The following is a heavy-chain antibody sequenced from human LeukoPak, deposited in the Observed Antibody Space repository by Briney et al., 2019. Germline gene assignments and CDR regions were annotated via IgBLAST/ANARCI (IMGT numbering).Heavy chain of an antibody. CDR2: IYYSGST. Sequence: PSETLSLTCTVSGGSISSSNYYWGWIRQPPGKGLEWIGSIYYSGSTYYNPSLKSRVTISVDTSNNQFSLMLSSVTAADTAVYYCARRIANRNWFDPWGQGTLVTVSS. CDR3: ARRIANRNWFDP. D-gene: IGHD1/OR15-1a*01. J-gene: IGHJ5*02. V-gene: IGHV4-39*01. CDR1: GGSISSSNYY.